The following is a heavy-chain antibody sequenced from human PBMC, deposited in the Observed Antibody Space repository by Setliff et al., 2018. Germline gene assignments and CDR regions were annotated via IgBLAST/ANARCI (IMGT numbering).Heavy chain of an antibody. CDR2: INAGNGNT. J-gene: IGHJ4*02. CDR1: GYTFTSYA. Sequence: GASVKVSCKASGYTFTSYAMHWVRQAPGQRLEWMGWINAGNGNTKYSQKFQGRVTITRDTSASTAYMELSSLRSEDTAVYYCARGRRQACNTCHTGLDYWGQGALVTVSS. D-gene: IGHD2-8*02. CDR3: ARGRRQACNTCHTGLDY. V-gene: IGHV1-3*01.